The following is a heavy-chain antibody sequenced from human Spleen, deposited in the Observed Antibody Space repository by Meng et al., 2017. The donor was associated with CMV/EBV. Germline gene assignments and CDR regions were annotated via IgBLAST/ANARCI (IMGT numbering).Heavy chain of an antibody. J-gene: IGHJ6*02. V-gene: IGHV1-2*02. CDR3: ARDVSWNPEWACYGMDV. D-gene: IGHD1-1*01. Sequence: ASVKVSCKASGYTFTGYYIHWVRQAPGQGLEWMGWISPNSGGTNYAQKFRGRVTMTRDASITTGYMELRRLRSDDTAVYYCARDVSWNPEWACYGMDVWGQGTTVTVSS. CDR1: GYTFTGYY. CDR2: ISPNSGGT.